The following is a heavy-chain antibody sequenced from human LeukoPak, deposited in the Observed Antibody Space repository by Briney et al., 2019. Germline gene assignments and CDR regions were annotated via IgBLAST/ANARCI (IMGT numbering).Heavy chain of an antibody. CDR2: IYPGDSDT. Sequence: GESLKISCKGSGYSFTNYWIGWVRQMPGKGLEWMGIIYPGDSDTRYSPSFQGQVTISADKSISTAYLQWSNLKASDTAMYYCARSTYYHDSNGYLYYFDYWGQGTLVTVSS. CDR3: ARSTYYHDSNGYLYYFDY. CDR1: GYSFTNYW. V-gene: IGHV5-51*01. D-gene: IGHD3-22*01. J-gene: IGHJ4*02.